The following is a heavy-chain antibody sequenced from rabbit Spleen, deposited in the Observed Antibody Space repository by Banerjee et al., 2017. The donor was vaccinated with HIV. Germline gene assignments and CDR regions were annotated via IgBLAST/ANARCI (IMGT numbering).Heavy chain of an antibody. Sequence: QSLEESGGDLVKPGASLTLTCTASGFSFSTSDYMCWVRQAPGKGLEWIACIYTGSSGSIYYASWAKGRFTISKTSSTTVTLQMTSLTAADTATYFCARDGAGGSYFALWGQGTLVTVS. D-gene: IGHD8-1*01. CDR2: IYTGSSGSI. CDR1: GFSFSTSDY. V-gene: IGHV1S40*01. CDR3: ARDGAGGSYFAL. J-gene: IGHJ3*01.